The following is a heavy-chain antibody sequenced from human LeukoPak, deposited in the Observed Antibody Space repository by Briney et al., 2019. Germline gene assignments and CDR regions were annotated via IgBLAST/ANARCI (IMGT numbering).Heavy chain of an antibody. D-gene: IGHD6-6*01. CDR1: GFSFSTYA. V-gene: IGHV3-23*01. CDR3: VRRGSGSSSPFAY. J-gene: IGHJ4*02. CDR2: ISGSGETP. Sequence: GGSLRLSCAASGFSFSTYAMSWARQAPGKGLEWVSGISGSGETPYYAASVKGRLTISRDNSSNTLYLQMTSLRADDTAVYYCVRRGSGSSSPFAYWGQGALVIVSS.